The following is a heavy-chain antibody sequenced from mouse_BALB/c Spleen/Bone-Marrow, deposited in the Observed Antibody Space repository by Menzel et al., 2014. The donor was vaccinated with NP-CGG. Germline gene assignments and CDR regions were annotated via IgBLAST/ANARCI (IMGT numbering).Heavy chain of an antibody. CDR1: GYTFTSYW. CDR2: ILPGSGST. J-gene: IGHJ1*01. CDR3: AREDGLWYFDV. D-gene: IGHD1-1*01. Sequence: QVQLQQSGAELARPGASVKLSCKASGYTFTSYWIEWVKQRPGHGLEWIGEILPGSGSTNYNEKFKGRATFTTDTSSNTAYMQLSSLTSEDSAVYYCAREDGLWYFDVWGAETTVTVSS. V-gene: IGHV1-9*01.